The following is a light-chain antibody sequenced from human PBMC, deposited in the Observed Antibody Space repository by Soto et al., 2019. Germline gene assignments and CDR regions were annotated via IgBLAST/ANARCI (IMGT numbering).Light chain of an antibody. V-gene: IGKV3-20*01. Sequence: EIVLTQSPGTLSLSPGERATLSCRASQSFSSSYLAWYQQKPGQAPRLLIYGASSRATRIPDRFSGSGSGTDFTLTISSLEPEDFAVYYCQHYGSALFTFGPWTKVDVK. CDR2: GAS. CDR3: QHYGSALFT. CDR1: QSFSSSY. J-gene: IGKJ3*01.